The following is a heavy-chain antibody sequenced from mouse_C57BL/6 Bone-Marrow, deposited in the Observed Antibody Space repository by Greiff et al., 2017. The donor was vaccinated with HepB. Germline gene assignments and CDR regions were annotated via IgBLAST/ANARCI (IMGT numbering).Heavy chain of an antibody. Sequence: VQLQQSGAELVRPGTSVKVSCKASGYSFTNYLIEWVKQRPGQGLEWIGVINPGSGGTNYNEKFKGKATLTADKSSSTAYMQLSSLTSEDSAVYFCARRKVFATVGATKGAMDYWGQGTSVTVSS. CDR2: INPGSGGT. CDR3: ARRKVFATVGATKGAMDY. J-gene: IGHJ4*01. D-gene: IGHD1-1*01. CDR1: GYSFTNYL. V-gene: IGHV1-54*01.